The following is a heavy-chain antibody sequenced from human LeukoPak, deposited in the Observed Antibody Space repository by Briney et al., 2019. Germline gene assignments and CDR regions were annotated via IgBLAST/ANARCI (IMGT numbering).Heavy chain of an antibody. CDR1: GFTFSSYA. V-gene: IGHV3-23*01. CDR3: AKVVAARPDYFDY. D-gene: IGHD6-6*01. J-gene: IGHJ4*02. Sequence: AGGSLRLSCAASGFTFSSYAMSWVRQAPGKGLEWVSAISGSGGSTYYADSVKGRFTISRDNSKNTLYLQMNSLRAEDTAVYYCAKVVAARPDYFDYWGQGTLVTVSS. CDR2: ISGSGGST.